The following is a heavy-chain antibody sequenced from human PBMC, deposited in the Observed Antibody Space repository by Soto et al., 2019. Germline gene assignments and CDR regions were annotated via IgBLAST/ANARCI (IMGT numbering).Heavy chain of an antibody. J-gene: IGHJ4*02. CDR1: GHSISSGYY. Sequence: KPSETLSLTCAVSGHSISSGYYCGWIRQPPGKGLEWIGSFYHSGSTYYNPSLKSRVTISVDTSKNQFSLKLSSVTAADTAVYYCARGEYYGSGNYFDYWGQGTLVTVSS. D-gene: IGHD3-10*01. V-gene: IGHV4-38-2*01. CDR3: ARGEYYGSGNYFDY. CDR2: FYHSGST.